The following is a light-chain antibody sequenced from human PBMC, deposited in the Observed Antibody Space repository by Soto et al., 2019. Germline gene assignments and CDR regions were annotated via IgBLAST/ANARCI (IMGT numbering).Light chain of an antibody. Sequence: QSVLTQPASLSAPPGEKVTISCSGRRSNIGRNYVSWYRQFAGTAPQLLIYDDSKRHSGVPDRLSGSRYGTSASLAIAGLQPGDEAVYYCGTWDESLGAGVFGGGTKLTVL. J-gene: IGLJ2*01. V-gene: IGLV1-51*01. CDR3: GTWDESLGAGV. CDR1: RSNIGRNY. CDR2: DDS.